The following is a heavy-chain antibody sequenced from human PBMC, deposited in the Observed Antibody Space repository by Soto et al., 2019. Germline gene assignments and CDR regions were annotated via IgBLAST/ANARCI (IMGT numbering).Heavy chain of an antibody. J-gene: IGHJ4*02. Sequence: SETLSLTCIVSGCSISSSSYSWAWIRQPPGKGLEWIGSLYYSGSTYYNPPLKSRVTISVDTSKNQFSLKLSSVTAAFSAVYYCARHTPAISISDHWGQGTLVTVSS. CDR3: ARHTPAISISDH. D-gene: IGHD2-15*01. CDR1: GCSISSSSYS. CDR2: LYYSGST. V-gene: IGHV4-39*01.